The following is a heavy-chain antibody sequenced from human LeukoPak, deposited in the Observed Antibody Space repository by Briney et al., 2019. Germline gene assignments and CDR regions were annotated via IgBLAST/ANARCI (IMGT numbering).Heavy chain of an antibody. CDR3: ARHLDYYGSGSYEY. J-gene: IGHJ4*02. CDR1: GGSISGNN. CDR2: IHYSGST. D-gene: IGHD3-10*01. Sequence: PSETLSLTCSVSGGSISGNNWSWIRQPPGKGLEWIGYIHYSGSTDYNPSLKSRLTMSVDTSKNQFSLKLRSVTAADTAVYYCARHLDYYGSGSYEYWGQGTLVTVSS. V-gene: IGHV4-59*08.